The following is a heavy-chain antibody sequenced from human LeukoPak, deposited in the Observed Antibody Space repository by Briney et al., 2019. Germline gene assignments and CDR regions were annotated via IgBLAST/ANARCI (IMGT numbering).Heavy chain of an antibody. D-gene: IGHD3-10*01. CDR1: GGSFSGYY. J-gene: IGHJ4*02. CDR3: ARLARNYYGSGRSLDY. V-gene: IGHV4-34*01. Sequence: SETLSLTCAVYGGSFSGYYWSWIRQPPGKGLEWIGEINHSGSTNYNPSLKSRVTISVDTSKNQFSLKLSSVTAADTAVYYCARLARNYYGSGRSLDYWGQGTLVTVSS. CDR2: INHSGST.